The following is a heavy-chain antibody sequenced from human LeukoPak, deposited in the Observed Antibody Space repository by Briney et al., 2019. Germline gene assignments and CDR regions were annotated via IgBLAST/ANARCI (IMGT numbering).Heavy chain of an antibody. D-gene: IGHD6-6*01. CDR2: ISSSSSTI. CDR3: ARDMAARWGDYFDY. J-gene: IGHJ4*02. V-gene: IGHV3-48*01. CDR1: EFTFSSYS. Sequence: GGSLRLSCAASEFTFSSYSMNWVRQAPGKGLEWVSYISSSSSTIYYADSVKGRFTISRDNAKNSLYLQMNSLRAEDTAVYYCARDMAARWGDYFDYWGQGTLVTVSS.